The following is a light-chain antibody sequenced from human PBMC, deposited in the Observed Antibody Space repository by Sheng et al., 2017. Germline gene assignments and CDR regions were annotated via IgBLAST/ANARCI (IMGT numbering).Light chain of an antibody. V-gene: IGKV3-20*01. CDR3: QQYDRTPYT. Sequence: IVLTQSPGTVSLSPGERVTLSCRASQAVSNDYFAWYQQKPGQTPRLVIYGVSTRAADIPDRFSGSGSGTDFSLTISGLEPEDFATYYCQQYDRTPYTFGQGTKLEI. J-gene: IGKJ2*01. CDR1: QAVSNDY. CDR2: GVS.